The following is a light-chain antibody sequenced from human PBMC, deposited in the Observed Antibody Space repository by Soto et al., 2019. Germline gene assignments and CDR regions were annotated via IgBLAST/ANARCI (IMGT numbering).Light chain of an antibody. Sequence: DIQMTQSPSSLSASVGDRVTITCRASQGISTYLNWYQQKPGKAPKLLIYAASSLQSGVPSRFSGSGSETDFTLSISSLQPEDFATYYCQQSHSFPLTFGGGTKVDI. CDR2: AAS. CDR1: QGISTY. J-gene: IGKJ4*01. V-gene: IGKV1-39*01. CDR3: QQSHSFPLT.